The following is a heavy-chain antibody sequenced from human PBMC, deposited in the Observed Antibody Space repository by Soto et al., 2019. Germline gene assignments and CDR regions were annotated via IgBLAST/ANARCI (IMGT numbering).Heavy chain of an antibody. J-gene: IGHJ5*02. CDR1: GFTFSSYS. V-gene: IGHV3-48*01. CDR3: ARHPERIAEIWWFGP. CDR2: ISSSSSTI. D-gene: IGHD6-13*01. Sequence: EVQLVESGGGLVQPGGSLRLSCAASGFTFSSYSMNWVRQAPGKGLEWVSYISSSSSTIYYADSVKGRFTISRDNAKNSLYLQMNSLRAEDTAVYYCARHPERIAEIWWFGPWGQGTLVTFSS.